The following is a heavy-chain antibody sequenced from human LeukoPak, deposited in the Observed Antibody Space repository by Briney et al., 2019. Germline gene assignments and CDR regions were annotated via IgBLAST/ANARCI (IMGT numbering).Heavy chain of an antibody. V-gene: IGHV4-59*01. D-gene: IGHD1-26*01. J-gene: IGHJ1*01. CDR3: ASVRVGASKLAEYIEY. Sequence: SETLSLTCTVSGGSISSYFWSWIRQPPGKGLEYIGYMYYSGSTNYSPSHKSRATISVDTSKNQVSLRLSSVTAADTAVYYCASVRVGASKLAEYIEYWGQGTLVTVSA. CDR2: MYYSGST. CDR1: GGSISSYF.